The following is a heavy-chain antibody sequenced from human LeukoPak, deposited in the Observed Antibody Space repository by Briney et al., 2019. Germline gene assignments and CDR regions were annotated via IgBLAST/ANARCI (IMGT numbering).Heavy chain of an antibody. CDR3: AREEWELRAFDI. D-gene: IGHD1-26*01. Sequence: GSLRLSCAASGFTFSSYAMSWVRQAPGKGLEWVSAISGSGGSTYYADSVKGRFTISRDNSKNTLYLQMNSLRAEDTAVYYCAREEWELRAFDIWGQGTMVTVSS. CDR2: ISGSGGST. J-gene: IGHJ3*02. CDR1: GFTFSSYA. V-gene: IGHV3-23*01.